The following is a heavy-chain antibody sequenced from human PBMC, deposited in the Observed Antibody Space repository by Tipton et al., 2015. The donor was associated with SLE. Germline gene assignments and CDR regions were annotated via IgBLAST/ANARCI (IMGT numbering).Heavy chain of an antibody. Sequence: TLSLTCIVSDDSFSTYYWSWIRQPPGGGLEGIGYIYYSGSTNYNPSLKSRVTISVDTSKNQFSLNLSSVTAADTAVYYCARDRGSASFWLWGQGTLVTVSS. V-gene: IGHV4-59*12. CDR1: DDSFSTYY. CDR3: ARDRGSASFWL. J-gene: IGHJ4*02. D-gene: IGHD2-15*01. CDR2: IYYSGST.